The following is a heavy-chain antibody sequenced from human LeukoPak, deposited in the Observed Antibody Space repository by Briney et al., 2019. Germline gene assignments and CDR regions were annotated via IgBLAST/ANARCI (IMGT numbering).Heavy chain of an antibody. V-gene: IGHV5-51*01. CDR1: GYSFTSYW. CDR2: IYPGDSDT. J-gene: IGHJ3*02. D-gene: IGHD3-9*01. CDR3: ARQSQYYDILTGLSRSAFDI. Sequence: GESLKISCKGSGYSFTSYWIGWVRQMPGKGLEWMGIIYPGDSDTRYSPSFQGQVTISADKSISTAYLQWSSLKASDTAMYYCARQSQYYDILTGLSRSAFDIWGQGTMVTVSS.